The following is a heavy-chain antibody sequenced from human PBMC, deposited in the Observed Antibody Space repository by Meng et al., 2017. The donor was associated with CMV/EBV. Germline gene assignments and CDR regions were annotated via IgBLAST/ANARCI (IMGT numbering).Heavy chain of an antibody. V-gene: IGHV2-5*01. Sequence: SGSTLVKPTQTLSPICTFPGFSLSTSGVGVGWIRQRTGKALEWLALIYWNDDKRYSPTLKSRLTITKDTSKSQVVLTMTNMDPVDTPTFYCAHPFNGGNHEFDYWGQGTLVTVSS. D-gene: IGHD4-23*01. J-gene: IGHJ4*02. CDR3: AHPFNGGNHEFDY. CDR1: GFSLSTSGVG. CDR2: IYWNDDK.